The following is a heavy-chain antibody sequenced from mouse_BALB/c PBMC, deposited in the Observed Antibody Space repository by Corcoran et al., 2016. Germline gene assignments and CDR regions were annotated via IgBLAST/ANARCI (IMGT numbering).Heavy chain of an antibody. CDR1: GYTFTHYG. Sequence: QIQLVQSGPELKEPGETVKISCKASGYTFTHYGMNWVKQAPGKGLKWMGWINTNTGEPTYADDFKGRFAFSLETSASTAYLQINNHKNEDTATYFCAREPRAMDYWGQGTSVTVSS. CDR2: INTNTGEP. V-gene: IGHV9-3-1*01. J-gene: IGHJ4*01. CDR3: AREPRAMDY.